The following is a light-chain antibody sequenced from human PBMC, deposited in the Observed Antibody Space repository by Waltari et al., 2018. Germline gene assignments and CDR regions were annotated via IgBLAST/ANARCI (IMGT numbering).Light chain of an antibody. J-gene: IGLJ3*02. CDR3: ATWDDSLNGRV. CDR2: TDN. Sequence: QSVLTQPPSASGTPGQGVTISCSGSSSNIGSNTVSWYQQFPGTAPRLLIHTDNQRPSGVPDRFSGSKSGTSASLAISGLQSEDEAHYFCATWDDSLNGRVFGGGTKVTVL. CDR1: SSNIGSNT. V-gene: IGLV1-44*01.